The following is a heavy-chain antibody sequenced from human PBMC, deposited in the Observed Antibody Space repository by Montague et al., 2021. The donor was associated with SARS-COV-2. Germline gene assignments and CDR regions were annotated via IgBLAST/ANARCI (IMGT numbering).Heavy chain of an antibody. CDR2: IYNSGST. Sequence: SETLSLTCTVSGGPISSYSWTWIRQPPGKGLEWIGYIYNSGSTNXNPSLTSRVTISVDTSKNQFSLKLSPVAAADTAVYYCARVGRGSSWYEVAFDIWGQGTMVTVSS. D-gene: IGHD6-13*01. V-gene: IGHV4-59*01. CDR1: GGPISSYS. CDR3: ARVGRGSSWYEVAFDI. J-gene: IGHJ3*02.